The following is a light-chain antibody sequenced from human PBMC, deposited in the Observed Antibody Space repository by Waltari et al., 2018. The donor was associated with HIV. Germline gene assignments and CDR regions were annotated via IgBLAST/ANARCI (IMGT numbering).Light chain of an antibody. Sequence: QSALTQPASVSGSPGQSITISCTGISSDVGGYSYVSWYQQHPGKPPKLMIFDATNRPSGVSNRFSGSKSGDTASLTISLLQAEDEAVYFCSPYTRSSVFFGGGTRLTVL. CDR2: DAT. J-gene: IGLJ2*01. CDR3: SPYTRSSVF. V-gene: IGLV2-14*03. CDR1: SSDVGGYSY.